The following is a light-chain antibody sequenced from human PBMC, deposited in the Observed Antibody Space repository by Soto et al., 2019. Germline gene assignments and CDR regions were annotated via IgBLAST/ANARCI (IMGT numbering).Light chain of an antibody. CDR3: QQYYSFPPT. V-gene: IGKV1-5*01. J-gene: IGKJ5*01. Sequence: DIQMTQSTSTLSASLGYRVAITCRASQSITNRLAWYQLKPGKAPKVLIYDALNLESGVPSRFSGSGSGTDFTLTISCLQSEDFATYYCQQYYSFPPTFGQGTRLEI. CDR2: DAL. CDR1: QSITNR.